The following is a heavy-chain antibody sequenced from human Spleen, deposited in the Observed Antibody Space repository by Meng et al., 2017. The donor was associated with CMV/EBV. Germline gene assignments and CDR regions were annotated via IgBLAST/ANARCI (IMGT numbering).Heavy chain of an antibody. V-gene: IGHV3-30*02. CDR1: GFTFSNYG. Sequence: GESLKISCAASGFTFSNYGMHWVRQAPGKGLEWVAFILYDGGNQYYADSVKGRFTISRDNSKNTLYLQMNSLRAEDTAVYYCARAPQYSSLDYWGQGTLVTVSS. D-gene: IGHD6-6*01. CDR2: ILYDGGNQ. J-gene: IGHJ4*02. CDR3: ARAPQYSSLDY.